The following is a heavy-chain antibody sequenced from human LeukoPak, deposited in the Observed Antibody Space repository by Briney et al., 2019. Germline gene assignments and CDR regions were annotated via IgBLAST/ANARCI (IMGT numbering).Heavy chain of an antibody. CDR3: AKAIGTTKSPFDY. CDR1: GFTSSSHW. Sequence: GGSLRLSCAASGFTSSSHWMSWVRQAPGKGLEWVSGISGSGGSTYYADSVKGRFTISRDNSKNTLYVQMNSLRAEDTAVYYCAKAIGTTKSPFDYWGQGTLVTVSS. D-gene: IGHD1-1*01. V-gene: IGHV3-23*01. J-gene: IGHJ4*02. CDR2: ISGSGGST.